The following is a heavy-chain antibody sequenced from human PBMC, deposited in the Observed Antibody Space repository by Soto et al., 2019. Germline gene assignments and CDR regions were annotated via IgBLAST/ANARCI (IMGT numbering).Heavy chain of an antibody. V-gene: IGHV1-69*13. CDR2: IIPIFGTA. J-gene: IGHJ6*02. D-gene: IGHD4-17*01. CDR1: GGTFSSYA. CDR3: ARGRGVTTLDYYYGMDV. Sequence: ASVKVSCKASGGTFSSYAISWVRQAPGQGLEWMGGIIPIFGTANYAQKFQGRVTITADESTSTAYMELSSLRSEDTAVYYCARGRGVTTLDYYYGMDVWGQGTTVTVSS.